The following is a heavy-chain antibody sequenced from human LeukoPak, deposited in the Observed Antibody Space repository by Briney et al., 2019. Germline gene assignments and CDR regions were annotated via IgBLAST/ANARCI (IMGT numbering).Heavy chain of an antibody. CDR3: AKTVSDAFDI. J-gene: IGHJ3*02. CDR2: ISYDGSNK. CDR1: GFTFSSYG. D-gene: IGHD4-17*01. Sequence: GGSLRLSCAASGFTFSSYGMHWVRQAPGKGLEWVAVISYDGSNKYYADSVKGRFTISRDNSKNTLYLQMNSLRAEDMAVYYCAKTVSDAFDIWGQGTMVTVSS. V-gene: IGHV3-30*18.